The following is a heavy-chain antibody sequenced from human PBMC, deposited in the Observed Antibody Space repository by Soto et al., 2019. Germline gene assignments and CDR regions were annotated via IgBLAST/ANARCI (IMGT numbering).Heavy chain of an antibody. Sequence: QVQLQQWGAGLLKPSETLSLTCAVYGGSFSGYNWSWIRQPPGKGLAWIGEINHSGSTNYIPSLKRRVTLSVDTSKNQFSLRLSSVTAADAAVYYCARVGGWGYYLDYWGQGTLVTVSS. J-gene: IGHJ4*02. CDR2: INHSGST. D-gene: IGHD6-19*01. CDR1: GGSFSGYN. CDR3: ARVGGWGYYLDY. V-gene: IGHV4-34*01.